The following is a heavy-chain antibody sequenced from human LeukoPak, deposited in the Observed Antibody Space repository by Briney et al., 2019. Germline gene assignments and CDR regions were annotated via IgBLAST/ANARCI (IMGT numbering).Heavy chain of an antibody. CDR1: GGSISSSNYY. CDR3: ARLLGDCSGGSCYFFDY. D-gene: IGHD2-15*01. J-gene: IGHJ4*02. V-gene: IGHV4-39*01. CDR2: IYYSGST. Sequence: KPSETLSLTCTVSGGSISSSNYYWGWIRQPPGKGLEWIGNIYYSGSTYYNPSLKSRVAISVDTSKNQLSLKLSSVTAADTAVYCCARLLGDCSGGSCYFFDYWGQGTLVTVSS.